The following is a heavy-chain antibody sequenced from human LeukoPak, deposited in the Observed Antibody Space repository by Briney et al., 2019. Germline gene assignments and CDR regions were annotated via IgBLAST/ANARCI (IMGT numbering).Heavy chain of an antibody. CDR2: IRYDGSNK. CDR3: ASPEWLPDSIDI. D-gene: IGHD3-3*01. V-gene: IGHV3-30*02. J-gene: IGHJ3*02. Sequence: GGSLRLSCAASGFTFSSYGMHWVRQAPGKGLEWVAFIRYDGSNKYYADSVKGRFTISRDNSKNTLYPQMNSLRAEDTAVYYCASPEWLPDSIDIWGQGTMVTVSS. CDR1: GFTFSSYG.